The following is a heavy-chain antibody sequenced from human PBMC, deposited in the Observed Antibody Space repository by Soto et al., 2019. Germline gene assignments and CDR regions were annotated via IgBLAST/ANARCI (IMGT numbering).Heavy chain of an antibody. CDR1: GGSISSSSYY. D-gene: IGHD5-18*01. CDR2: IYYSGST. V-gene: IGHV4-39*01. CDR3: ARARIQLWFSFDY. J-gene: IGHJ4*02. Sequence: SETLSLTCTVSGGSISSSSYYWGWIRQPPGKGLEWIGSIYYSGSTYYNPSLKSRVTISVDTSKNQFSLKLSSVTAADTAVYYCARARIQLWFSFDYWGQGTLVTVSS.